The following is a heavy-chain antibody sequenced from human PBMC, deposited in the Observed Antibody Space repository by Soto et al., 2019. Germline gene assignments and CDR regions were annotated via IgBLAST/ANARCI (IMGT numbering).Heavy chain of an antibody. V-gene: IGHV1-69*13. CDR2: ITPIFGTA. Sequence: GASVKVSCKASGGTFSSYAISWVRQAPGQGLEWMGGITPIFGTANYAQKFQGRVTITADESTSTAYMELSSLRSEDTAVYYCANDGSGGSCYYYYGMDVWGQGTTVTVSS. CDR3: ANDGSGGSCYYYYGMDV. D-gene: IGHD2-15*01. J-gene: IGHJ6*02. CDR1: GGTFSSYA.